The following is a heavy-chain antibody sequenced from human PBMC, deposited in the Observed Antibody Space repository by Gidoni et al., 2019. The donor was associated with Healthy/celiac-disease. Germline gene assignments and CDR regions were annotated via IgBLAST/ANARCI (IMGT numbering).Heavy chain of an antibody. CDR2: ISWNSGSI. J-gene: IGHJ3*02. V-gene: IGHV3-9*01. Sequence: EVQLVESGGGLVQPGRSLRLSCAASGFTFADYAMHWVRQAPGKGLEWVSGISWNSGSIGYADSVKGRFTISRDNAKNSLYLQMNSLRAEDTALYYCAKSLGYCSSTSCWSAFDIWGQGTMVTVSS. CDR1: GFTFADYA. CDR3: AKSLGYCSSTSCWSAFDI. D-gene: IGHD2-2*01.